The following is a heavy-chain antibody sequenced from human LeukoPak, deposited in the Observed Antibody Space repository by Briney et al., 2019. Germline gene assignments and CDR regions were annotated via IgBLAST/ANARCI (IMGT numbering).Heavy chain of an antibody. CDR2: IWYDGSVK. J-gene: IGHJ4*02. CDR3: ARSPNYGSGRYYFDS. Sequence: PGGSLRLSCVASGFTFSSYGVHWVRQAPGKGLEWVALIWYDGSVKNYADSVKGRFTISRDNSKNTLYLQMNSLGAEDTAIYYCARSPNYGSGRYYFDSWGQGIPVTVSS. CDR1: GFTFSSYG. V-gene: IGHV3-33*01. D-gene: IGHD3-10*01.